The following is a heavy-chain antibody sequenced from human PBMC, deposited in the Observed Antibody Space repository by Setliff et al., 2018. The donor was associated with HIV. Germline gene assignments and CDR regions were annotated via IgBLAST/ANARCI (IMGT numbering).Heavy chain of an antibody. CDR1: GITFSNDV. CDR3: AKKGYGSGRSDVLDI. J-gene: IGHJ3*02. CDR2: ISEDSSTI. V-gene: IGHV3-30*04. Sequence: GESLRLSCAASGITFSNDVLHWVRQAPGKGLEWVAVISEDSSTIFYVDSVKGRFTISRDNSENTLYLQMNSLRPEDTAVYYCAKKGYGSGRSDVLDIWGQGTLVTVSS. D-gene: IGHD6-19*01.